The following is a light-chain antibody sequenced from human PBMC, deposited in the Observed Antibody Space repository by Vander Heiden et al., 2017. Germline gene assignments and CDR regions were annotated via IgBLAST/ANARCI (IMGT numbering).Light chain of an antibody. V-gene: IGLV3-21*02. CDR2: DDT. CDR1: RIEDKR. J-gene: IGLJ2*01. Sequence: SYVLTQAPSVSVAPGQTARIPCGGNRIEDKRGPWYQQKPGQAPVLVVYDDTERPSGSPDRFSGSNSGNTATLTITRVEAGDEADFYCQVWDSNSDHLVVFGGGTKLTVL. CDR3: QVWDSNSDHLVV.